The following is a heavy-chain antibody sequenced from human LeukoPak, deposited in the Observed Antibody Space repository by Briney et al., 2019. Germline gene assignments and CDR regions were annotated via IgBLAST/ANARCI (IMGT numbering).Heavy chain of an antibody. J-gene: IGHJ6*02. CDR2: ISSSSSYI. Sequence: GGSLRLSCAASGLTFSSYSMNWVRQAPGKGLEWVSSISSSSSYIYYADSVKGRFTISRDNAKNSLYLQMNSLRAEDTAVYYCARDVTRGLVNYYYYGMDVWGQGTTVTVSS. CDR3: ARDVTRGLVNYYYYGMDV. CDR1: GLTFSSYS. D-gene: IGHD3/OR15-3a*01. V-gene: IGHV3-21*01.